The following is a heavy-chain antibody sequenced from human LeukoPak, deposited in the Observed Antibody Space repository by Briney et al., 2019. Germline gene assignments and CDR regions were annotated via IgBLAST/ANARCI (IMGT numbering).Heavy chain of an antibody. Sequence: PSETLSLTCTVSGGSLSSTIYYWGWIRQPPGKGLEWIDSIFYSGSTYYNPSLKSRVTISVDTSNNQFSLKVTSVTAADTAIYYCARRDYGDAGRFDPWGQGTLVTVSS. V-gene: IGHV4-39*01. CDR3: ARRDYGDAGRFDP. CDR2: IFYSGST. CDR1: GGSLSSTIYY. J-gene: IGHJ5*02. D-gene: IGHD4-17*01.